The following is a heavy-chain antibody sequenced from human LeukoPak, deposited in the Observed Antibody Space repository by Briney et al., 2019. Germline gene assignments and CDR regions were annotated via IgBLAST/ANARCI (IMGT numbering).Heavy chain of an antibody. CDR2: INPTGGGT. J-gene: IGHJ4*02. V-gene: IGHV1-46*01. Sequence: GASVKVSCKASGYTFTNYFMHWVRQVPGQGLEWRGVINPTGGGTTYAQRFQGRVTMTRDTSTSAVHMELSSLRSEDTAVYYCARGQNKCLGHWGQGTLVTVSS. D-gene: IGHD2/OR15-2a*01. CDR1: GYTFTNYF. CDR3: ARGQNKCLGH.